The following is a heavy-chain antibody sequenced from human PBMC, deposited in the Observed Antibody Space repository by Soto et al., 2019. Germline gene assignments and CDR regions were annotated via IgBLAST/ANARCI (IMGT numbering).Heavy chain of an antibody. CDR2: MSYDGSKI. V-gene: IGHV3-30*18. CDR3: AKDRDPYYYYYLMDV. J-gene: IGHJ6*02. CDR1: GSTFSNYG. Sequence: PGGSLRLSCAASGSTFSNYGMHWIRQGAGQGLEWVATMSYDGSKIYYRDSVRGRFSISRDDSKRTLYLQMNSLRAEDTAVYYCAKDRDPYYYYYLMDVWGQGTTVTVSS.